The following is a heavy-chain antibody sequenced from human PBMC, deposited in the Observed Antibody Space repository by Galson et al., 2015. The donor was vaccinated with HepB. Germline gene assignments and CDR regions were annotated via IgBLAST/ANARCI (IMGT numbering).Heavy chain of an antibody. CDR2: INAGDGNT. J-gene: IGHJ4*02. V-gene: IGHV1-3*01. CDR1: GYTFTRCA. D-gene: IGHD1-1*01. CDR3: ARDQGPGHFDY. Sequence: SVKVSCKASGYTFTRCALHWVRQAPGQRLEWMGWINAGDGNTRYSQKLQGRVTITRDTSASTAYMELSGLRSEDTALYYCARDQGPGHFDYWGQGTLVTVSS.